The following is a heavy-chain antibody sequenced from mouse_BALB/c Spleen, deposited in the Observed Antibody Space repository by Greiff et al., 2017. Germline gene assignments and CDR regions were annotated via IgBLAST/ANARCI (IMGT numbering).Heavy chain of an antibody. CDR2: ISSGGGNT. Sequence: EVKLVESGGGLVKPGGSLKLSCAASGFTFSSYTMSWVRQTPEKRLEWVATISSGGGNTYYPDSVKGRFTISRDNAKNNLYLQMSSLRSEDTALYYCARLRDYYGSFDYWGQGTTLTVSS. V-gene: IGHV5-9*03. J-gene: IGHJ2*01. CDR3: ARLRDYYGSFDY. D-gene: IGHD1-1*01. CDR1: GFTFSSYT.